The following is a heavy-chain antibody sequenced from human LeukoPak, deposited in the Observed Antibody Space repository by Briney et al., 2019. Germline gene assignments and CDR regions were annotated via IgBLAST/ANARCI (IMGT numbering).Heavy chain of an antibody. CDR3: ARGSYGSGSYYIRRFYYFDY. CDR1: GGSLSGYY. D-gene: IGHD3-10*01. CDR2: INHSGST. Sequence: SETLSLTCAVYGGSLSGYYWSWIRQPPGKGLEWIGEINHSGSTNYNPSLKSRVTISVDTSKNQFSLKLSSVTAADTAVYYCARGSYGSGSYYIRRFYYFDYWGQGTLVTVSS. V-gene: IGHV4-34*01. J-gene: IGHJ4*02.